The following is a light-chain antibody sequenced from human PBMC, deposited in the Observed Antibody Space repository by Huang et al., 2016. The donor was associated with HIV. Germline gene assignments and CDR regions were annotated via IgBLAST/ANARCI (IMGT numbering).Light chain of an antibody. CDR3: QQRANWPRL. CDR1: QSVSSY. V-gene: IGKV3-11*01. J-gene: IGKJ4*01. CDR2: DAS. Sequence: EIVLTQSPAPLSLSPGERATLSCRASQSVSSYLAWSQQKPGQAPRLLIYDASNRATGIPARFSGSGSGTDFTLTISSLEPEDFALYYCQQRANWPRLFGGGTKVEIK.